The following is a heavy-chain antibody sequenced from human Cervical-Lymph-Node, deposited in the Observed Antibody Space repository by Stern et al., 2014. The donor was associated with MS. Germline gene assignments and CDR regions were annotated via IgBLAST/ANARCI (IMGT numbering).Heavy chain of an antibody. CDR2: IKQVGSAN. CDR3: ARDPADYCTRTSCGYYYGLDV. J-gene: IGHJ6*02. D-gene: IGHD2-2*01. V-gene: IGHV3-7*01. Sequence: EVQLVESGGGLVQPGGSLRLSCTASGFTFSTYCMTWVRQAPGQGLEWVANIKQVGSANDYVDTVKGRSAMSRDNGKNTLYLQMNSLRAEDTGVYYCARDPADYCTRTSCGYYYGLDVWGQGTTVTVSS. CDR1: GFTFSTYC.